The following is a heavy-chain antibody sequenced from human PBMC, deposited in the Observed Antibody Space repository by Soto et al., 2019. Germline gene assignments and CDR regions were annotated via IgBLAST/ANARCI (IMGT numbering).Heavy chain of an antibody. D-gene: IGHD3-22*01. CDR1: GFTFSDHY. CDR2: TRNKANSYTT. J-gene: IGHJ6*02. V-gene: IGHV3-72*01. Sequence: GGSLSLSCAASGFTFSDHYMDWVRQAPGKGLEWVGRTRNKANSYTTEYAASVKGRFTISRDDSKNSLYLQMNSLKTEDTAVYYCARSRDYYDSSGYYYYYGMDVWGQGTTVTVSS. CDR3: ARSRDYYDSSGYYYYYGMDV.